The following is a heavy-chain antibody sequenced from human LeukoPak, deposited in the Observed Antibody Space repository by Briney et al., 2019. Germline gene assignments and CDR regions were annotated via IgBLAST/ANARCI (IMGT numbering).Heavy chain of an antibody. CDR1: GYSISSGYY. CDR2: IYHSGST. CDR3: ARGEDAFDI. J-gene: IGHJ3*02. V-gene: IGHV4-38-2*02. Sequence: SETLSLTCTVSGYSISSGYYWGWIRQPPGKGLEWIASIYHSGSTYYNSSLKGRLTISVDTSKNQFSLKLTSVTAADTAVYYCARGEDAFDIWGQGTMVTVSS.